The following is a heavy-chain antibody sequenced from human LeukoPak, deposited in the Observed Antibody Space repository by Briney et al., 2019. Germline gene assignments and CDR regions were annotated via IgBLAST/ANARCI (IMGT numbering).Heavy chain of an antibody. D-gene: IGHD2-15*01. J-gene: IGHJ5*02. V-gene: IGHV2-5*01. CDR3: SYPHTSGGFYPP. CDR2: IYWNDDK. CDR1: GFSLSSSGVG. Sequence: SGPTLVEPTQTLTLTCTFSGFSLSSSGVGVGWIRQPPGKALEWLALIYWNDDKRYSPSLKSRLTITKDTSKNQVVVPVTNLDPGDTATYPLSYPHTSGGFYPPWAQGTLVTVPS.